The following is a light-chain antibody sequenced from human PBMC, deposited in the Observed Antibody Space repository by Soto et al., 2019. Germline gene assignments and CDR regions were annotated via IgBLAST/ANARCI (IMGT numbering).Light chain of an antibody. J-gene: IGLJ1*01. V-gene: IGLV2-14*01. CDR3: SSFTSSSTVV. Sequence: QSVLTQPASVSGSPGQSITISCTGTSSDVGAYNYVSWYQQHPGKSPKLMIYDVSDRPSGISDRFSGSKSGNPASLTISGLRDEDEADFYCSSFTSSSTVVFGTGTKVTVL. CDR1: SSDVGAYNY. CDR2: DVS.